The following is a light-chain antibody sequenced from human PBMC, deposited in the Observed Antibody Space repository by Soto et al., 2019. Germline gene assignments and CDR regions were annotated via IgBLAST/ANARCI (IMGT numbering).Light chain of an antibody. V-gene: IGKV3-11*01. Sequence: EIVLTQSPATLSLSPGETATLSCRASQTISRHLAWYQRKPGQAPRLLIYDISYRDTGVPARFSGSGSGTDVTLTISSLEPEDSAVYYCQQRIWPRITFGQGTRLEIK. CDR2: DIS. CDR3: QQRIWPRIT. J-gene: IGKJ2*01. CDR1: QTISRH.